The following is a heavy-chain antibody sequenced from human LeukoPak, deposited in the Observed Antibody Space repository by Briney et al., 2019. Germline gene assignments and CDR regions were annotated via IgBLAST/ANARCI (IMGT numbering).Heavy chain of an antibody. CDR1: GGFISSYY. Sequence: PSETLSLTCTVPGGFISSYYWSWIRQPPGRGLEWIGYIYYSGSTNYNPSLKSRVTMSVDMSKNHFSLKLSSVTAADTAVYYCASFVSTDAFDIWGQGTMVTVSS. J-gene: IGHJ3*02. CDR2: IYYSGST. CDR3: ASFVSTDAFDI. D-gene: IGHD2-15*01. V-gene: IGHV4-59*01.